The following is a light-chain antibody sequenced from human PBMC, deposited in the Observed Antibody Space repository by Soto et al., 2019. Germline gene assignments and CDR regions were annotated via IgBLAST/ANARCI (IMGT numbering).Light chain of an antibody. CDR2: GAS. Sequence: EIGLTQSPGTLSLSPGERATLSCRASQSVSSNYLAWYQQNPGQAPRLLIYGASSRATGIPDRFSGSGSGTDFTLTISRLEPEDFAVYYCQHYGRSAYTFGQGTTLEIK. J-gene: IGKJ2*01. V-gene: IGKV3-20*01. CDR3: QHYGRSAYT. CDR1: QSVSSNY.